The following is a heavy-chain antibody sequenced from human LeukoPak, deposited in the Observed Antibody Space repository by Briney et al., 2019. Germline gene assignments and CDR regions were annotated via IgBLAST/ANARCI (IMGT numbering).Heavy chain of an antibody. Sequence: ASVKVSCKVSGYILTELSMHWVRQAPGKGLEWMGGFDPEDGETIYAQKFQGRVTMTEDTSTDTAYMELSRLRSDDTAVYYCARDPSIVGATAPTDYWGQGTLVTVSS. V-gene: IGHV1-24*01. D-gene: IGHD1-26*01. J-gene: IGHJ4*02. CDR2: FDPEDGET. CDR1: GYILTELS. CDR3: ARDPSIVGATAPTDY.